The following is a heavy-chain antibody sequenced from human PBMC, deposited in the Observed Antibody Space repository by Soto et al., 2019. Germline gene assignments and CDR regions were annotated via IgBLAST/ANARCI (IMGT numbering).Heavy chain of an antibody. CDR3: ARQPVDYYDSSGYYNYFDP. V-gene: IGHV5-51*01. D-gene: IGHD3-22*01. CDR1: GYSFTSYW. Sequence: GESLKISCKGSGYSFTSYWIGWVRQMPGKGLEWMGIIYPGDSDTRYSPSFQSQVTISADKSISTAYLQWSSLKASDTAMYYCARQPVDYYDSSGYYNYFDPWGQGTLVTVSS. J-gene: IGHJ5*02. CDR2: IYPGDSDT.